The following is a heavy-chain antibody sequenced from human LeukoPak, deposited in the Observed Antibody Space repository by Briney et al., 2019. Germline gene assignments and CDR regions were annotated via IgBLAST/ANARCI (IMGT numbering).Heavy chain of an antibody. CDR3: VKDPDPRYCSSTSCSPI. V-gene: IGHV3-23*01. CDR2: IAGGGSST. D-gene: IGHD2-2*01. CDR1: GFTVSFYA. J-gene: IGHJ3*02. Sequence: GGSLRLSCAASGFTVSFYAMSWVREAPGKGLEWVSVIAGGGSSTYYADSVKGRFTISRDNSKNTLYLQMNSLRVEDTAVYYCVKDPDPRYCSSTSCSPIWGQGTMVTVSS.